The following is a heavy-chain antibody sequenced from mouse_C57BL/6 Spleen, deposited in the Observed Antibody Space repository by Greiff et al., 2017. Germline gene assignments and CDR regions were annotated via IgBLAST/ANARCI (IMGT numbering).Heavy chain of an antibody. Sequence: QVQLKQPGAELVKPGASVKLSCKASGYTFTSYWMHWVKQRPGRGLEWIGRIDPTSGGTKYNEKFKSKATLTVDKPSSSAYMQLSILTSEDSAVYYCARSMTTYFDVWGTGTTVTVSS. CDR1: GYTFTSYW. V-gene: IGHV1-72*01. D-gene: IGHD2-13*01. CDR3: ARSMTTYFDV. CDR2: IDPTSGGT. J-gene: IGHJ1*03.